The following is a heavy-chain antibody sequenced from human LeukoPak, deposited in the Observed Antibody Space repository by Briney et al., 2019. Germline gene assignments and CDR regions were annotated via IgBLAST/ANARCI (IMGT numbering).Heavy chain of an antibody. D-gene: IGHD6-6*01. CDR3: ARGGQLSLFR. J-gene: IGHJ4*02. V-gene: IGHV4-34*01. Sequence: KPSETLSLTCAVYGGSFSGYYWNWIRQPPGKGLEWIGEINHSGSTNYNPSLKSRVTISVDTSKNQFSLKLSSVTAADTAVYYCARGGQLSLFRRGQGTPVTVSS. CDR1: GGSFSGYY. CDR2: INHSGST.